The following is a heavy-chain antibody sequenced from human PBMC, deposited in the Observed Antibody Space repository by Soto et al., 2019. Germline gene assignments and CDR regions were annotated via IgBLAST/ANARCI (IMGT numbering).Heavy chain of an antibody. CDR2: IGSAGDT. D-gene: IGHD6-19*01. J-gene: IGHJ6*02. CDR3: ARGGYSSGFYHYAMDV. V-gene: IGHV3-13*01. Sequence: EVQLVESGGGLVQPGGSLRLSCAASGFNFRNDDMLWVRQVKGKGLEWVSAIGSAGDTYYSASVKGRFTISRENTKNFLFLQMNSLRAGDTAVYYCARGGYSSGFYHYAMDVWGQGTAVTVS. CDR1: GFNFRNDD.